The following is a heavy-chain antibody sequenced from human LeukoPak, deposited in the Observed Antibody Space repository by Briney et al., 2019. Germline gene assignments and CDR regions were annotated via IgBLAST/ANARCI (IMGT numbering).Heavy chain of an antibody. V-gene: IGHV3-48*02. CDR3: ARSSGYQVPPGY. Sequence: PGGSLRLFCAASGFTFSSYSMNWVRQAPGKGLEWVSYISSSGSSIFYADSVKGRFTISRDNGKNSLYLQMNSLRDDDTAVYYCARSSGYQVPPGYWGQGTLVTVSS. D-gene: IGHD2-2*01. J-gene: IGHJ4*02. CDR2: ISSSGSSI. CDR1: GFTFSSYS.